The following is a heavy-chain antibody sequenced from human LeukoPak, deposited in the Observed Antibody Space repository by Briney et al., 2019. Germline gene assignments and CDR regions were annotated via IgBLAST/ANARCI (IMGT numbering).Heavy chain of an antibody. J-gene: IGHJ4*02. D-gene: IGHD3-10*01. V-gene: IGHV3-30*02. CDR1: GFTFSNYG. CDR2: IRYDGTIK. Sequence: GGSLRLSCAAPGFTFSNYGMHWVRLAPGKGLEWVAFIRYDGTIKYYVDSVKGRFTVSRDNSKNTLYLQMNSLRAEDTAVYYCAKDVNVGGDYFDYWGQGTLVTVSS. CDR3: AKDVNVGGDYFDY.